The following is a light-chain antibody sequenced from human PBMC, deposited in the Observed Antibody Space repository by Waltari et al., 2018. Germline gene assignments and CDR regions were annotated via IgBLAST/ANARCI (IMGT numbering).Light chain of an antibody. CDR1: QSAGTT. CDR3: QHYERLPVT. V-gene: IGKV3-20*01. Sequence: ETVLTQSPGTLSLSPGERATLSCRTSQSAGTTLAWYQQKPGQAPSLLIYCASIRATGIPDRFSGSGSGTDFSLTISRLEPEDFAVYYCQHYERLPVTFGQGTKVEIK. CDR2: CAS. J-gene: IGKJ1*01.